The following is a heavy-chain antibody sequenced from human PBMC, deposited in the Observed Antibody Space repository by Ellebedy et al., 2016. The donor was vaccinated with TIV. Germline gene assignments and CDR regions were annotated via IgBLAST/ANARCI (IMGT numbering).Heavy chain of an antibody. J-gene: IGHJ6*03. D-gene: IGHD2-15*01. CDR1: GFTFSSYA. CDR2: ISGSGGST. Sequence: GESLKISXAASGFTFSSYAMSWVRQAPGKGLEWVSAISGSGGSTYYADSVKGRFTISRDNAKNSLYLQMNSLRAEDTAVYNCARGSGDSYYYMDVWGKGTTVTVSS. CDR3: ARGSGDSYYYMDV. V-gene: IGHV3-23*01.